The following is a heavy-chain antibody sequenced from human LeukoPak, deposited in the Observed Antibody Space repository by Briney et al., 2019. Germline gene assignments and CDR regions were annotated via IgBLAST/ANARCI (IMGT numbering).Heavy chain of an antibody. CDR1: GFTFSSYG. Sequence: GGSLRLSCAASGFTFSSYGMHWVRQAPGKGLEWVAVISYDGSNKYYADSVKGRFTVSRDNSKNTLYLQMNSLRAEDTAVYYCAKDADDSSGYYYPDYWGQGTLVTVSS. CDR2: ISYDGSNK. J-gene: IGHJ4*02. V-gene: IGHV3-30*18. D-gene: IGHD3-22*01. CDR3: AKDADDSSGYYYPDY.